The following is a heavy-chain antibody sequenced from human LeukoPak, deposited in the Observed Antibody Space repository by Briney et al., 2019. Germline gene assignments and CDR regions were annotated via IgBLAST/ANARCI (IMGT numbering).Heavy chain of an antibody. CDR3: ARTPPHSSFPWFDP. CDR1: GGSISSYY. D-gene: IGHD6-6*01. Sequence: PSETLSLTCTVSGGSISSYYWSWIRQPPGKGLEWIGYIYYSGSTNYNPSLKSRVTISVDTAKNQFSLKLSSVTAADTAVYYCARTPPHSSFPWFDPWGQGTLVTVSS. CDR2: IYYSGST. V-gene: IGHV4-59*01. J-gene: IGHJ5*02.